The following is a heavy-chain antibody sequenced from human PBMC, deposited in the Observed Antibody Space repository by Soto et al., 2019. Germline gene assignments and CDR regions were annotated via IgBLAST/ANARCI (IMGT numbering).Heavy chain of an antibody. V-gene: IGHV3-9*01. CDR1: GFTFDDYA. J-gene: IGHJ3*02. Sequence: PGGSLRLSCAASGFTFDDYAMHWVWQAQGKGLEWVSGISWNSGSIGYADSVKGRFTISRDNAKNSLYLQMNSLRAEDTALYYCAKEFYVGRHTYAFDIWGQGTMVTVSS. CDR3: AKEFYVGRHTYAFDI. D-gene: IGHD2-21*01. CDR2: ISWNSGSI.